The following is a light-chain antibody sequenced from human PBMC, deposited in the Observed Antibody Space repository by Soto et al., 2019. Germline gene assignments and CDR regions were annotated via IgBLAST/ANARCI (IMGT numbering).Light chain of an antibody. CDR1: QSIGSY. V-gene: IGKV1-39*01. Sequence: DIQMTQSPSSLSASVGDRITITCRASQSIGSYLNWYQQKPGKAPKLLIYAASNLQSGVPSRFSGSGSVTEFSLTISSMQPQDFATYYCQQSYSSLSLTFGGGTKVEIK. CDR3: QQSYSSLSLT. CDR2: AAS. J-gene: IGKJ4*01.